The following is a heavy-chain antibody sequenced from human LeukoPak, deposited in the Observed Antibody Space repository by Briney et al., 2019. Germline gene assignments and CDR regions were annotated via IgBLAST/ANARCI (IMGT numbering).Heavy chain of an antibody. CDR2: IYTSGST. CDR1: GGSISSYY. CDR3: ARLVGSSSTYYYYYYMDV. V-gene: IGHV4-4*07. D-gene: IGHD6-13*01. J-gene: IGHJ6*03. Sequence: PSETLSLTCTVSGGSISSYYWSWIRQPVGKGLEWIGRIYTSGSTNYNPSLKSRVTMSVDTSKNQFSLKLSSVTAADTAVYYCARLVGSSSTYYYYYYMDVWGKGTTATVSS.